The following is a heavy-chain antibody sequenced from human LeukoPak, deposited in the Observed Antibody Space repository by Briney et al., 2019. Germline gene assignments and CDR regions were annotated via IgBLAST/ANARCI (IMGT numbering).Heavy chain of an antibody. J-gene: IGHJ6*03. Sequence: GGSLRLSCAVSGCSVGGYYMWCCSRDPRERRVWVFGISCDGGSTYYADSVKGRFTISGDNSKNSLYLKMSSLRIEDTALYYCAKDLRAAAGMYIGVWGTGTTVTVSS. CDR1: GCSVGGYY. V-gene: IGHV3-43*01. D-gene: IGHD6-13*01. CDR2: ISCDGGST. CDR3: AKDLRAAAGMYIGV.